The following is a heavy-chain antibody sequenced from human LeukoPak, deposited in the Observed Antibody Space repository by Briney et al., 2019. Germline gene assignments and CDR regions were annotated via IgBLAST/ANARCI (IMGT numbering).Heavy chain of an antibody. V-gene: IGHV5-51*01. J-gene: IGHJ4*02. D-gene: IGHD7-27*01. CDR2: IYPGDSDT. CDR1: GYSFSNYW. CDR3: ARVWGGYFDY. Sequence: GASLKISCKGSGYSFSNYWIAWVRQMPETGLEWMGSIYPGDSDTRNSPSFQGQVTITADKSVNTAYLLWSSLKAPDTAMYYCARVWGGYFDYWGQGTLVTVSS.